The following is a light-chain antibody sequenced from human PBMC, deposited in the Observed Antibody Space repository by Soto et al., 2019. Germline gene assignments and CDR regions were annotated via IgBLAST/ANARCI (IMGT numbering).Light chain of an antibody. CDR2: NNN. J-gene: IGLJ1*01. CDR3: AAWDDSLNGYV. V-gene: IGLV1-44*01. Sequence: QSVLTQPPSASGTPGQRVTISCSGGSSNIGTNAVNWYQQLPGTAPKRLIYNNNPRPSGVPDRFSASKSGTSASLAISGLQSEDEDDYYCAAWDDSLNGYVFGTGTKVTVL. CDR1: SSNIGTNA.